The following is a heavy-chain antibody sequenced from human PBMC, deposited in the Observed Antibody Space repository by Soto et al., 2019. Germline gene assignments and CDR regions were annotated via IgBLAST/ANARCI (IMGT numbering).Heavy chain of an antibody. V-gene: IGHV4-30-4*01. CDR1: GGSISSGDYY. D-gene: IGHD3-10*01. Sequence: QVQLQESGPGLVKPSQTLSLTCTVSGGSISSGDYYWSWIRQPPGKGLEWIGYIYYSGSTYYNPSLKSRVTISVDTSKNQFSLKLSSLTAADTAVYYCARMAYYYGSGKETPNDAFDIWGQGTMVTVSS. J-gene: IGHJ3*02. CDR3: ARMAYYYGSGKETPNDAFDI. CDR2: IYYSGST.